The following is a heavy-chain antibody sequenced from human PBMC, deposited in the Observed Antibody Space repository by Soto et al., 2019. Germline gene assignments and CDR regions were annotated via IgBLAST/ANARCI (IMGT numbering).Heavy chain of an antibody. J-gene: IGHJ4*02. CDR3: ASLNTMVRGVIIDY. CDR2: IWYDGSNK. D-gene: IGHD3-10*01. V-gene: IGHV3-33*01. CDR1: GFTFSSYG. Sequence: QVQLVESGGGVVQPGRSLRLSCAASGFTFSSYGMHWVRQAPGKGLEWVAVIWYDGSNKYYADSVKGRFTISRDNSKNTLYLQMNSLRAEDTAVYYCASLNTMVRGVIIDYWGQGTLVTVSS.